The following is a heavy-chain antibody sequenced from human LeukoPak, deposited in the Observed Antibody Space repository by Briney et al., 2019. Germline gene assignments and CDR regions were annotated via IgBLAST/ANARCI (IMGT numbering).Heavy chain of an antibody. CDR1: GFTFSSYA. CDR2: ISYDGSNK. CDR3: ARAISGWYSYFDI. J-gene: IGHJ3*02. V-gene: IGHV3-30-3*01. Sequence: GGSLRLSCAASGFTFSSYAMHWVRQAPGKGLEWVAVISYDGSNKYYADSVKGRFTISRDNSKNTLYLQMNSLRAEDTAVYYCARAISGWYSYFDIWGQGTMVTVSS. D-gene: IGHD6-19*01.